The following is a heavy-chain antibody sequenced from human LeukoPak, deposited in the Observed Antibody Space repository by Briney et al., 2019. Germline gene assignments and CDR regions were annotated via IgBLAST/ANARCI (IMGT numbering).Heavy chain of an antibody. D-gene: IGHD6-13*01. J-gene: IGHJ5*02. CDR3: ARVEQQLIMGGWFDP. Sequence: PSETLSLTCTVSGVSISSYYWSWVRQPPGKGLEWIGYIYYSGSTNYNPSLKSRVTISVDTSKNQFSLKLSSVTAADKAVYYCARVEQQLIMGGWFDPWGQGTLVTVSS. CDR2: IYYSGST. V-gene: IGHV4-59*01. CDR1: GVSISSYY.